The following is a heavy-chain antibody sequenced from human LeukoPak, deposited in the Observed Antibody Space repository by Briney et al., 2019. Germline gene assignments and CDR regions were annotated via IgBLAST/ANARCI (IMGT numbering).Heavy chain of an antibody. J-gene: IGHJ2*01. CDR1: GGSITTSSYS. D-gene: IGHD3-3*01. V-gene: IGHV4-39*01. Sequence: PSETLSLTCTVSGGSITTSSYSWGWIRQPPGKGLGWIGSIYYTGSTYYNPSLKSRVTISVDTSKNQYSLKLSSVTAADTADDFWSAPALRYFDLWGRGTLVTVSS. CDR2: IYYTGST. CDR3: SAPALRYFDL.